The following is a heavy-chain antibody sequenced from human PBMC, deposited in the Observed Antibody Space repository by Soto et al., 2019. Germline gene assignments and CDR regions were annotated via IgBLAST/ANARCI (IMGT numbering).Heavy chain of an antibody. D-gene: IGHD5-18*01. Sequence: GGSLRLSCAASGFTFSSYGMHWVRQAPGKGLEWVAVIWYDGSNKYYADSVKGRFTISRDNSKNTLYLQMNSLRAEDTAVYYCARVHSLAMVYDAFDIWGQGTMVTVSS. CDR1: GFTFSSYG. CDR3: ARVHSLAMVYDAFDI. CDR2: IWYDGSNK. J-gene: IGHJ3*02. V-gene: IGHV3-33*01.